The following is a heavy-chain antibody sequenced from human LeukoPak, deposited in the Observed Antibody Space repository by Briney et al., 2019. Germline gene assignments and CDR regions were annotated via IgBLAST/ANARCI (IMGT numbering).Heavy chain of an antibody. CDR3: AKHSYDSSGYYSIDY. D-gene: IGHD3-22*01. CDR1: GFTLTSYA. J-gene: IGHJ4*02. V-gene: IGHV3-23*01. CDR2: IIGSVHST. Sequence: PGGPLRLSCAASGFTLTSYAMSWVRQAPGKGLEWVSAIIGSVHSTYYADSVKGRFTISRDNSKNTLYLQMNSLRAEDTAVYYCAKHSYDSSGYYSIDYWGQGTLVTVFS.